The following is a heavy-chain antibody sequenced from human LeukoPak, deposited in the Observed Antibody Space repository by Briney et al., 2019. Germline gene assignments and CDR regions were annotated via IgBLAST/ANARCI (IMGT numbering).Heavy chain of an antibody. J-gene: IGHJ6*02. CDR3: ARSPGYYDFWSGYSHALYYYYYGMDV. CDR1: GGSISSYY. CDR2: IYYSGST. Sequence: TPSETLSLTCTVSGGSISSYYWSWIRQPPGKGLEWIGYIYYSGSTNYNPSLKSRVTISVDTSKNQFSLKLSSVTAADTAVYYCARSPGYYDFWSGYSHALYYYYYGMDVWGQGTTVTVSS. V-gene: IGHV4-59*01. D-gene: IGHD3-3*01.